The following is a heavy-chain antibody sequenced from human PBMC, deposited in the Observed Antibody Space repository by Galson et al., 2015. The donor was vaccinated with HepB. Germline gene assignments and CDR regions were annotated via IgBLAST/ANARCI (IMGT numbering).Heavy chain of an antibody. D-gene: IGHD2-2*01. CDR1: GFSLSTGGMR. CDR3: ARTDCSRTTCYEDDAFHI. J-gene: IGHJ3*02. Sequence: PALVKPTQTLTLTCTFSGFSLSTGGMRVSWIRQPPGKALEWLARIDWDDDKFYSTSLKTRLTISKDTSKNQVVLTLTNTDPVDTATYYWARTDCSRTTCYEDDAFHIWGQGTMVTVSS. CDR2: IDWDDDK. V-gene: IGHV2-70*04.